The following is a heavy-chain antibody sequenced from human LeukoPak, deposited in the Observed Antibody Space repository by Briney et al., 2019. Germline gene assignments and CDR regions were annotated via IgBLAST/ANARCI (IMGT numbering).Heavy chain of an antibody. Sequence: GRSLRLSCAASGFTFSSYGMHWVRQAPGKGLEWVAVIWYDGSNKYYADSVKGRFTISRDNSKNTLYLQMNSLRAEDTAVYYCARDTGYSSGGYGGYYFDYWGQGTLVTVSS. V-gene: IGHV3-33*08. D-gene: IGHD6-19*01. CDR3: ARDTGYSSGGYGGYYFDY. CDR2: IWYDGSNK. CDR1: GFTFSSYG. J-gene: IGHJ4*02.